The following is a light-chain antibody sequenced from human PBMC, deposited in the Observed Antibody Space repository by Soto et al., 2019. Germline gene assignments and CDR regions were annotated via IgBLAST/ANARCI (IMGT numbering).Light chain of an antibody. CDR1: QSITSY. CDR3: QQTYGTPQT. V-gene: IGKV1-39*01. CDR2: AAS. Sequence: DIQMTQSPSSLSASLGDRVTITCRASQSITSYLNWYQQKPGKAPELLIHAASSLQSGVPSRFSGSGSGTDFTLTISSLQPEDFATYYCQQTYGTPQTFGQGTKVDIK. J-gene: IGKJ1*01.